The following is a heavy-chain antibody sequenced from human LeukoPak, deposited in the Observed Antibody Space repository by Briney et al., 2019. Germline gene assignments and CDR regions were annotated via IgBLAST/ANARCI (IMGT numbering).Heavy chain of an antibody. Sequence: GGSLRLSRAASGFTFSSYAMSWVRQAPGKGLEWVSAISGSGGSTYYADSVKGRFTISRDNSKNMLYLQMNSLRAEDTAVYYCARDSMIVVVVDAFDIWGQGTMVTVSS. D-gene: IGHD3-22*01. J-gene: IGHJ3*02. V-gene: IGHV3-23*01. CDR3: ARDSMIVVVVDAFDI. CDR2: ISGSGGST. CDR1: GFTFSSYA.